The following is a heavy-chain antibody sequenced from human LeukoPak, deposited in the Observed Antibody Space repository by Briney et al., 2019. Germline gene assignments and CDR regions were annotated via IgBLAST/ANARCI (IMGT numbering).Heavy chain of an antibody. V-gene: IGHV1-69*05. CDR2: IIPIFGTA. D-gene: IGHD3-10*01. CDR3: ARDYGSGRYYVY. J-gene: IGHJ4*02. CDR1: GYTFTSYG. Sequence: SVKVSCKASGYTFTSYGISWVRQAPGQGLEWMGGIIPIFGTANYAQKFQGRVTITTDESTSTAYMELNSLRSEDRAVYYCARDYGSGRYYVYWGQGTLVTVSS.